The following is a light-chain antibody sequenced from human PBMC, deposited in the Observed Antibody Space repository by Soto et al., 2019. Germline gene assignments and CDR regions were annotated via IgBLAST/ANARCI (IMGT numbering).Light chain of an antibody. CDR3: QQYNNWPAIT. V-gene: IGKV3D-15*01. CDR1: QSVSSN. CDR2: GAS. J-gene: IGKJ5*01. Sequence: EIVMTQSPATLSVSPGERATLSCRASQSVSSNLAWYQQKPGQAPRLLIYGASTRATGIPARFSGSGSATEFTLTISSLQSEDFAVYYCQQYNNWPAITFGQGTRLENK.